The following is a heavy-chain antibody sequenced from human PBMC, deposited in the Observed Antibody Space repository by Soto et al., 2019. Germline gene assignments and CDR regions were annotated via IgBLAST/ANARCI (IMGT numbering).Heavy chain of an antibody. CDR1: GFTFSSYG. J-gene: IGHJ5*02. CDR2: ISYDGSNK. Sequence: GGSLRLSCAASGFTFSSYGMHWVRQAPGKGLEWVAVISYDGSNKYYADSVKGRFTISRDNSKNTLYLQMNSLRAEDTAVYYCAKDHGLWKPYYYDSSGYAPEFDPWGQGTLVTVSS. V-gene: IGHV3-30*18. CDR3: AKDHGLWKPYYYDSSGYAPEFDP. D-gene: IGHD3-22*01.